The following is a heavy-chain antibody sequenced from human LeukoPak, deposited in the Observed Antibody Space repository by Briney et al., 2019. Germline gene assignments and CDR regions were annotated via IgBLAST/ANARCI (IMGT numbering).Heavy chain of an antibody. V-gene: IGHV4-38-2*02. Sequence: NSSETLSLTCTVSGYSISSGYYWGWIRRPPGKGLEWIGSIYHSGSTYYNPSLKSRVTISVDTSKNQFSLKLSSVTAADTAVYYCARGGSSSSDFSYWGQGTLVTVSS. CDR3: ARGGSSSSDFSY. CDR2: IYHSGST. J-gene: IGHJ4*02. CDR1: GYSISSGYY. D-gene: IGHD6-6*01.